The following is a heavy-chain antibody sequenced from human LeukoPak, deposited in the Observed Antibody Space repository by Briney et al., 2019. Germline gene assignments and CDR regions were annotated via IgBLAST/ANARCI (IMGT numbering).Heavy chain of an antibody. D-gene: IGHD3-10*01. J-gene: IGHJ4*02. CDR1: GFTVSSNY. CDR3: ARSYGFGPVYYFDY. CDR2: IYSGGST. Sequence: PGGSLRLSCAASGFTVSSNYMSWVRQAPGKGLEWVSVIYSGGSTYYADSVKGRFTISRDNSKNTLYLQMSSLRAEDTAVYYCARSYGFGPVYYFDYWGQGTLVTVSS. V-gene: IGHV3-66*01.